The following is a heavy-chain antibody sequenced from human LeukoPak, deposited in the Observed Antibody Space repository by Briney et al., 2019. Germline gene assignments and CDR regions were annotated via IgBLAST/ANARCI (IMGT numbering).Heavy chain of an antibody. D-gene: IGHD3-10*02. CDR1: GFIFSSYA. CDR2: ISSSSSAI. Sequence: AGGSLRLSCAASGFIFSSYAMNWVRQAPGKGLEWVSYISSSSSAIYYADSLKGRFTISRDNAKNSLYLQMNSLRAEDTAVYYCAELGITMIGGVWGKGTTVTISS. CDR3: AELGITMIGGV. J-gene: IGHJ6*04. V-gene: IGHV3-48*04.